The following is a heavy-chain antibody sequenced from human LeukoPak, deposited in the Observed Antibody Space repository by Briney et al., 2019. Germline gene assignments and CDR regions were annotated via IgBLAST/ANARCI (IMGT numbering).Heavy chain of an antibody. Sequence: ASVKVSCKASGGTFSSYAISWVRRAPGQGLEWMGGIIPIFGTANYAQKFQGRVTITADKSTSTAYMELSSLRSEDTAVYYCASGAKTGGKYAFDIWGQGTMVTVSS. J-gene: IGHJ3*02. CDR2: IIPIFGTA. D-gene: IGHD7-27*01. CDR1: GGTFSSYA. CDR3: ASGAKTGGKYAFDI. V-gene: IGHV1-69*06.